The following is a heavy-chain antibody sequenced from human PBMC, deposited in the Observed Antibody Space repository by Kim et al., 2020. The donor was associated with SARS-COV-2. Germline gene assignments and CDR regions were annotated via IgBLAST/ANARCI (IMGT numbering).Heavy chain of an antibody. D-gene: IGHD1-26*01. CDR3: ATEGVGAVFDY. J-gene: IGHJ4*02. CDR1: GGTFSSYA. CDR2: IIPIFGPA. V-gene: IGHV1-69*13. Sequence: SVKVSCKASGGTFSSYAISWVRQAPGQGLEWIGGIIPIFGPANYAQKFQGRVTITADESTSTAYMELSSLRSEDTAVYYCATEGVGAVFDYWGQGTLVTVSS.